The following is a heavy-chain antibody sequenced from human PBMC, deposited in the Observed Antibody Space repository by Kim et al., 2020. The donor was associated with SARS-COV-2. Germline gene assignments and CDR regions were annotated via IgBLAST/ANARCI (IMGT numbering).Heavy chain of an antibody. CDR2: INHSGST. J-gene: IGHJ5*02. CDR3: ARGPRYYGSGSYYQHWFDP. Sequence: SETLSLTCAVYGGSFSGYYWSWIRQPPGKGLEWIGEINHSGSTNYNPSLKSRVTISVDTSKNQFSLKLSSVTAADTAVYYCARGPRYYGSGSYYQHWFDPWGQGTLVTVSS. V-gene: IGHV4-34*01. D-gene: IGHD3-10*01. CDR1: GGSFSGYY.